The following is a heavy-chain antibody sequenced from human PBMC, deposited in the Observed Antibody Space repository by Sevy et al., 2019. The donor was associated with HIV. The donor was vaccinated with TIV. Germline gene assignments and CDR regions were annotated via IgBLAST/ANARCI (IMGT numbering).Heavy chain of an antibody. CDR3: ARAGTGSYRAYXDX. Sequence: GGSLRLSXAASEXXVSSSYMSWVRQAPGKGLEWVSILYSGGSTYYAASVKGRFAVSRDNSKNTLYLQMNSLRAEDTAVYYCARAGTGSYRAYXDXWGQGTLVTVSS. V-gene: IGHV3-53*01. CDR1: EXXVSSSY. J-gene: IGHJ4*02. D-gene: IGHD1-26*01. CDR2: LYSGGST.